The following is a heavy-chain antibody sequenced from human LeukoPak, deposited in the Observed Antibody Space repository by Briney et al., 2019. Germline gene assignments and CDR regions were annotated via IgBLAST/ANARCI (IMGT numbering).Heavy chain of an antibody. CDR1: GYTFTGYY. V-gene: IGHV1-2*06. D-gene: IGHD4-17*01. J-gene: IGHJ4*02. CDR2: INPNSGGT. Sequence: ASVKVSCKASGYTFTGYYMHWVRQAPGQGLEWMGRINPNSGGTNYAQEFQGRVTMTRDTSISTAYMELSRLRSDDTAVYYCARGRHDYGDYCLNYWGQGTLVTVSS. CDR3: ARGRHDYGDYCLNY.